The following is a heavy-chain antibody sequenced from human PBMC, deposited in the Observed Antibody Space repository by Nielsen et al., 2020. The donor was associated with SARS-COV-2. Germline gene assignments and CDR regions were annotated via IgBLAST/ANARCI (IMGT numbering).Heavy chain of an antibody. CDR1: GFTFSSYD. CDR2: IGTAGDT. J-gene: IGHJ4*02. D-gene: IGHD5-12*01. CDR3: ARGGGYDLFVDY. V-gene: IGHV3-13*04. Sequence: GVLKISCAASGFTFSSYDMHWVRQATGKGLEWVSAIGTAGDTYYPGSVKGRFTISRENAKNSLYLQMNSLRAGDTAVYYCARGGGYDLFVDYWGQGTLVTVSS.